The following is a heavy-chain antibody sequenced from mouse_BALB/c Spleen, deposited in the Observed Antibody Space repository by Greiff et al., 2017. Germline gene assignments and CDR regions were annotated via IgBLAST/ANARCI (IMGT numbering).Heavy chain of an antibody. CDR2: IRNKANGYTT. V-gene: IGHV7-3*02. J-gene: IGHJ4*01. Sequence: EVKLVESGGGLVQPGGSLRLSCATSGFTFTDYYMSWVRQPPGKALEWLGFIRNKANGYTTEYSASVKGRFTISRDNSQGILYLQMNTLRAEDSATYYCARLGDAMDYWGQGTSVTVSS. CDR3: ARLGDAMDY. CDR1: GFTFTDYY. D-gene: IGHD4-1*01.